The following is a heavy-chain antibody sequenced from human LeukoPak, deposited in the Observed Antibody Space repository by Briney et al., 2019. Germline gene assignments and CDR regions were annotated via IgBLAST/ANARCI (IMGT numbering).Heavy chain of an antibody. CDR2: ISSSSSYI. CDR1: GFIFSRNN. J-gene: IGHJ5*02. D-gene: IGHD6-19*01. Sequence: GGSLRLSCTASGFIFSRNNMNWVRQAPGKGLEWVSSISSSSSYIYYADSVKGRFTISRDNAKNSLYLQMNSLRAEDTAVYYCARASIGGIAVAGALNWFDPWGQGTLVTVSS. CDR3: ARASIGGIAVAGALNWFDP. V-gene: IGHV3-21*01.